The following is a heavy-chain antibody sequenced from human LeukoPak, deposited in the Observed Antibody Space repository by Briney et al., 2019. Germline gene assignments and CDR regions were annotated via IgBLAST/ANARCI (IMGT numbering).Heavy chain of an antibody. V-gene: IGHV1-8*01. J-gene: IGHJ6*02. CDR3: ARDQNNDVLLWLRGGMDV. CDR2: MNPNSGNT. Sequence: ASVKVSCKASGYAFTSYDINWVRQATGQGLEWMGWMNPNSGNTGYAQKFQGRVTMTRNTSISTAYMELSSLRSEDTAVYYCARDQNNDVLLWLRGGMDVWGQGTTVTVSS. CDR1: GYAFTSYD. D-gene: IGHD3-10*01.